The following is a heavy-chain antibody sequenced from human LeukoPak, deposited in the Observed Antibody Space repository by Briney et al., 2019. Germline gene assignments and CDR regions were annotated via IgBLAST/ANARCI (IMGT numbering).Heavy chain of an antibody. D-gene: IGHD2-21*01. V-gene: IGHV1-46*03. J-gene: IGHJ6*03. CDR3: ARAYCGGDCYGLDYYYYYMDV. CDR1: GYTFTRYQ. Sequence: ASVKVSCKASGYTFTRYQMHWVRQAPGQGLEWLGILNPSGGSTSYAQKFQGRVTMTRDTSTSTVYMELSSLRSEDTAVYYCARAYCGGDCYGLDYYYYYMDVWGKGTTVTVSS. CDR2: LNPSGGST.